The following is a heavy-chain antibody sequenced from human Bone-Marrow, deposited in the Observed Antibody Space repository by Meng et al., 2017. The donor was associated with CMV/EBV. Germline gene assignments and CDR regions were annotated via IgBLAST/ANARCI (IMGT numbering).Heavy chain of an antibody. J-gene: IGHJ6*02. CDR2: IKQDGSEK. V-gene: IGHV3-7*04. CDR3: AGEKYYGMDV. Sequence: GGSLRLSCAASGFTFSSYWMSWVRQAPGKGLEWVANIKQDGSEKYYVDSVKGRFTISRDNGKKSVYLQMNSLRVDDTAVYYCAGEKYYGMDVWGQGTTVTVSS. CDR1: GFTFSSYW.